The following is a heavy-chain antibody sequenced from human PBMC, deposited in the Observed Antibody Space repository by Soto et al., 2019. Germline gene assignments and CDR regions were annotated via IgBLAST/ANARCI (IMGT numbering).Heavy chain of an antibody. CDR1: GFTFSSYA. V-gene: IGHV3-23*01. J-gene: IGHJ6*02. CDR3: AKGASGSYRGYYYGMDV. CDR2: ISGSGGST. D-gene: IGHD1-26*01. Sequence: EVQLLESGGGLVQPGGSLRLSCAASGFTFSSYAMSWVRQAPGKGLEWVSAISGSGGSTYYADSVKGRFTISRDNCKNTLYLQMNSLRAEDTAVYYCAKGASGSYRGYYYGMDVWGQGTTVTVSS.